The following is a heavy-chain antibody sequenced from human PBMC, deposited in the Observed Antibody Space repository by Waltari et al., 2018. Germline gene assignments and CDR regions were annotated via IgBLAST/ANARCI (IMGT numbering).Heavy chain of an antibody. Sequence: QVQLQESGPGLVKPSETLSLTCTVSGGSISSYYWSWIRQPPGKGLEWIGYIYYSGSTNYNPSLKRQVTISVDTSKNQFSLKLSSVTAADMAVYYCARDVRNWFDPWGQGTLVTVSS. CDR3: ARDVRNWFDP. CDR1: GGSISSYY. V-gene: IGHV4-59*01. CDR2: IYYSGST. J-gene: IGHJ5*02.